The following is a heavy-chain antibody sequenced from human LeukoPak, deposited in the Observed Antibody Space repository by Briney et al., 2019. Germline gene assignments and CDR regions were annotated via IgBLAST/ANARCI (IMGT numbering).Heavy chain of an antibody. V-gene: IGHV4-61*05. Sequence: PSETLSLTCSVSGGSISSRSHYWGWIRQPPGKGLEWIGYIYYSGSTNYNPSLKSRVTISVDTSKNQFSLKLSSVTAADTAVYYCARIYGGKPNWFDPWGQGTLVTVSS. CDR1: GGSISSRSHY. D-gene: IGHD4-17*01. CDR3: ARIYGGKPNWFDP. CDR2: IYYSGST. J-gene: IGHJ5*02.